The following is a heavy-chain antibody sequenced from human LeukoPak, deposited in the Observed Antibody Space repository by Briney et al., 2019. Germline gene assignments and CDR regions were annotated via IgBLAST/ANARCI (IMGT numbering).Heavy chain of an antibody. CDR1: GGSISSHY. D-gene: IGHD2-21*02. J-gene: IGHJ5*02. V-gene: IGHV4-59*11. CDR3: ARDHCGGDCYFGWFDP. Sequence: SETLSLTCTVSGGSISSHYWSWIRQPPGKGLEWIGYIYYSGSTNYNPSLKSRVTISVDTSKNQFSLKLSSVTAADTAAYYCARDHCGGDCYFGWFDPWGQGTLVTVSS. CDR2: IYYSGST.